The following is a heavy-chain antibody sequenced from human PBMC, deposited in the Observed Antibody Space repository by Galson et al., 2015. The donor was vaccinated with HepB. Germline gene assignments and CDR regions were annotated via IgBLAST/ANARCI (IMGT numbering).Heavy chain of an antibody. D-gene: IGHD3-22*01. CDR2: IKQDGSEK. CDR3: ARDPVVGGYYPFDY. J-gene: IGHJ4*02. CDR1: GFTFSSYW. V-gene: IGHV3-7*03. Sequence: SLRLSCAASGFTFSSYWMSWVRQAPGKGLEWVADIKQDGSEKYYVDSVKGRFTISRDNAKNSLYLQMNSLRAEDTAVYYCARDPVVGGYYPFDYWGQGTLVTVSS.